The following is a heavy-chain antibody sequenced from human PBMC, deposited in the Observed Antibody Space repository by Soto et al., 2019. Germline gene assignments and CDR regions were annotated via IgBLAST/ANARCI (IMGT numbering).Heavy chain of an antibody. CDR3: ARRETAMRFGPFYFYALDV. CDR1: GGSLSTDA. CDR2: IIPMFGTA. D-gene: IGHD5-18*01. Sequence: SVKVSCKASGGSLSTDALSWVRQSPGQGLEWIGGIIPMFGTASYGQNFQDRVTLTADASTSTAFMELRSLRSEDTAVYYCARRETAMRFGPFYFYALDVWGQGTTVTVSS. V-gene: IGHV1-69*13. J-gene: IGHJ6*02.